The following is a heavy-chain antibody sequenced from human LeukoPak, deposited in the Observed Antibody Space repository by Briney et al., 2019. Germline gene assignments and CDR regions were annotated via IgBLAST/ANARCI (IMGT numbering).Heavy chain of an antibody. Sequence: PGGSLRLSCVGSGFIFNAFEMDWVRQAPGKGLEWVSSISTSSTYIKYADSVKGRFTISRDDAKNSLFLQMNSLRADDTALYYCARDNSGFDYWGQGTLVTVSS. V-gene: IGHV3-21*01. J-gene: IGHJ4*02. D-gene: IGHD6-19*01. CDR3: ARDNSGFDY. CDR1: GFIFNAFE. CDR2: ISTSSTYI.